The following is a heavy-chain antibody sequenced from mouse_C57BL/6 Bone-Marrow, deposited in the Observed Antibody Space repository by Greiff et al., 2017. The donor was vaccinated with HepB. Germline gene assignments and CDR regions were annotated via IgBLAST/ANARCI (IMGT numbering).Heavy chain of an antibody. J-gene: IGHJ1*03. CDR3: AREWLLWYFDV. CDR1: GFTFSSYA. D-gene: IGHD2-3*01. CDR2: ISDGGSYT. Sequence: EVQLVESGGGLVKPGGSLKLSCAASGFTFSSYAMSWVRQTPEKRLEWVASISDGGSYTYYPDNVKGRFTISRDNAKNNLYLQMSHLESEDTAMYYCAREWLLWYFDVWGTGTTVTVSS. V-gene: IGHV5-4*01.